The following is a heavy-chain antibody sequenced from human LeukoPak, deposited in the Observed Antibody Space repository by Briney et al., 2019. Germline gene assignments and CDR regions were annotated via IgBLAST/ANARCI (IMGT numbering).Heavy chain of an antibody. CDR2: IYYSGTT. CDR3: ARGRYCSGGSCYFFGDY. V-gene: IGHV4-59*12. Sequence: SETLSLTCGVSGGSISGYHWSWIRQTPGKGLEWIGHIYYSGTTYYNPSLESRLTISIDTSKSQFSLKLSSVTAADTAVYYCARGRYCSGGSCYFFGDYWGQGTLVTVSS. D-gene: IGHD2-15*01. J-gene: IGHJ4*02. CDR1: GGSISGYH.